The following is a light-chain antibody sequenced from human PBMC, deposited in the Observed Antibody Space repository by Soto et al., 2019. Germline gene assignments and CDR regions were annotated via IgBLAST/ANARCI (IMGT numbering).Light chain of an antibody. Sequence: QSALTQSPSASGSPGQSVTISCTGTSSDVGGYNFVSWYQQHPGKAPKLMIYEVSKRPSGVPDRFSGSKSGNTASLTVSGLQAEDEADYYCSSYAGSNNLLFGGGTKLTGL. J-gene: IGLJ2*01. CDR1: SSDVGGYNF. CDR3: SSYAGSNNLL. V-gene: IGLV2-8*01. CDR2: EVS.